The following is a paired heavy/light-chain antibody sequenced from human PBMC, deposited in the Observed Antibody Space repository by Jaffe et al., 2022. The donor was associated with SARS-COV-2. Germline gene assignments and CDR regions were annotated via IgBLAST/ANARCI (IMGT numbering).Light chain of an antibody. CDR2: LGS. CDR3: MQALQTPPRYT. CDR1: QSLLHSNGYNY. Sequence: DIVMTQSPLSLPVTPGEPASISCRSSQSLLHSNGYNYLDWYLQKPGQSPQLLIYLGSNRASGVPDRFSGSGSGTDFTLKISRVEAEDVGVYYCMQALQTPPRYTFGQGTKLEIK. J-gene: IGKJ2*01. V-gene: IGKV2-28*01.
Heavy chain of an antibody. CDR2: IKQDGSEK. V-gene: IGHV3-7*01. CDR3: ARDTGGYCSGGSYMAPCYYYYYGMDV. CDR1: GFTFSSYW. D-gene: IGHD2-15*01. J-gene: IGHJ6*02. Sequence: EVQLVESGGGLVQPGGSLRLSCAASGFTFSSYWMSWVRQAPGKGLEWVANIKQDGSEKYYVDSVKGRFTISRDNAKNSLYLQMNSLRAEDTAVYYCARDTGGYCSGGSYMAPCYYYYYGMDVWGQGTTVTVSS.